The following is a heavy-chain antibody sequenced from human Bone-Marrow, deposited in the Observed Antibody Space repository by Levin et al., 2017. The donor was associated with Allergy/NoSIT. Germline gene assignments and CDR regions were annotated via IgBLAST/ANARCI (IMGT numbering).Heavy chain of an antibody. J-gene: IGHJ4*02. CDR3: AKEENGEFDF. CDR1: GFTFSSYV. D-gene: IGHD1-1*01. CDR2: IIGSGGDT. V-gene: IGHV3-23*01. Sequence: ASVKVSCAVSGFTFSSYVMSWVRQAPGKGLEWVSAIIGSGGDTYYADSVKGRFTISRDNSKNTLYLQMNSLRAEDTAVYYCAKEENGEFDFWGQGTLVTVSS.